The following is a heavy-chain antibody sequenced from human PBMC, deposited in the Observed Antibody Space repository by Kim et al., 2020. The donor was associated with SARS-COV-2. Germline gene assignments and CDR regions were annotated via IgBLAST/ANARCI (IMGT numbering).Heavy chain of an antibody. D-gene: IGHD3-22*01. V-gene: IGHV3-53*01. CDR3: ARDSDYYDSSGH. J-gene: IGHJ1*01. Sequence: GGSLRLSCAASGFTVSSNYMSWVRQAPGKGLEWVSVIYSGGSTYYADSVKGRFTISRDNSKNTLYLQMNSLRAEDTAVYYCARDSDYYDSSGHWGQGTLVTVSS. CDR1: GFTVSSNY. CDR2: IYSGGST.